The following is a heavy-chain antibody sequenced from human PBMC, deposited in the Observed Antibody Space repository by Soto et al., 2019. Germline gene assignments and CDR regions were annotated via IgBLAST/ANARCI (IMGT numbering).Heavy chain of an antibody. CDR1: GFNVMSYW. D-gene: IGHD6-19*01. J-gene: IGHJ4*02. V-gene: IGHV3-7*03. CDR3: ARSYSSGWEFDY. CDR2: IKEDGSEI. Sequence: GGSLRLSCAVSGFNVMSYWMSWVRQAPGKGLEWVASIKEDGSEIYYLHSVKGRFTVSRDNAQNSLSLKLNSLRVEDTAVYYCARSYSSGWEFDYWGQGTQVTVSS.